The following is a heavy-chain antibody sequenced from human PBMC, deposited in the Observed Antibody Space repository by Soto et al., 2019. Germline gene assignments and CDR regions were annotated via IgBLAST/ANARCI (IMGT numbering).Heavy chain of an antibody. D-gene: IGHD3-3*01. V-gene: IGHV1-2*02. Sequence: AVKVSCKASGYAFIAYNIHSIRQAPGQGDEWTAYVNPDTGGTHFAQEFKGRATMARDTSISAVYMELRGLTSDDTAIYYCARGIMVYGLIIIHVDLWG. CDR2: VNPDTGGT. CDR3: ARGIMVYGLIIIHVDL. J-gene: IGHJ4*01. CDR1: GYAFIAYN.